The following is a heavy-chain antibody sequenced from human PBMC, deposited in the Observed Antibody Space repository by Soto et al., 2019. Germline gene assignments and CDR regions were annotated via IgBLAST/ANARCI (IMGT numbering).Heavy chain of an antibody. J-gene: IGHJ4*01. V-gene: IGHV3-15*01. CDR2: IKGSHAGGTT. D-gene: IGHD3-16*01. CDR3: ATEGGYPGSNVCGAY. Sequence: EVQLVESGGGLVEPGGSIRLSCVASGFTFTKAYMTWVRQAPGKGLEWVGRIKGSHAGGTTDYATSVKGRFTITRDDSKNTLYLQMNSRKTEDTSVYYCATEGGYPGSNVCGAYWGHGPRVTVSS. CDR1: GFTFTKAY.